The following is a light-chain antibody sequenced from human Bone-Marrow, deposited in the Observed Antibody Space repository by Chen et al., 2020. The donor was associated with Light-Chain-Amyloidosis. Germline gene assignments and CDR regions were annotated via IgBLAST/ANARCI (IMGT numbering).Light chain of an antibody. CDR3: SSYTSSVSWV. V-gene: IGLV2-14*03. J-gene: IGLJ3*02. CDR2: DVT. Sequence: QSALTQPASVSGSRAQSITNSCTGTSNDVGGYDYVSWYQRHPDKAPRLMIYDVTNRPSGVSHRFSGSKSGNTASLTISGLQAEDEGDYYCSSYTSSVSWVFGGGTRVTVL. CDR1: SNDVGGYDY.